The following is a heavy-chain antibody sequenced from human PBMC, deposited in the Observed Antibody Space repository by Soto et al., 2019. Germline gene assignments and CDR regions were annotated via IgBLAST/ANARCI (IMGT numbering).Heavy chain of an antibody. V-gene: IGHV4-30-2*05. J-gene: IGHJ5*01. D-gene: IGHD7-27*01. CDR2: IYASGST. CDR3: ARGRYCLTGRCFPNWFDS. Sequence: SETLSLTCAVSGCSIRSGGYSWSWLRQPPGRGLEWIGYIYASGSTYYNPSLDSRVAISVDTSKSQFFLNVTSVTAADTAVYFCARGRYCLTGRCFPNWFDSWGQGALVTVSS. CDR1: GCSIRSGGYS.